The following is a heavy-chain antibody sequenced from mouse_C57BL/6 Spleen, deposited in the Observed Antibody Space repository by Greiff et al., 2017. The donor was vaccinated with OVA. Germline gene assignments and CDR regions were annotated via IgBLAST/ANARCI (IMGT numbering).Heavy chain of an antibody. CDR2: INPGSGGT. V-gene: IGHV1-54*01. D-gene: IGHD4-1*01. CDR3: ARTGTGLAY. J-gene: IGHJ3*01. Sequence: VQLQQSGAELVRPGTSVKVSCKASGYAFTNYLIEWVKQRPGQGLEWIGVINPGSGGTNYNEKFKGKATLTADKSSSTAYMQLSSLTSEDSAVYFCARTGTGLAYWGQGTLVTVSA. CDR1: GYAFTNYL.